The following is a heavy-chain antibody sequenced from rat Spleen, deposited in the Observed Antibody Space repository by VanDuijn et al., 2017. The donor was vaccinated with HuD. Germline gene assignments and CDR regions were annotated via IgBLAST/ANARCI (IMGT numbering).Heavy chain of an antibody. Sequence: EVQLVESGGGLVLPGRSMKLSCAASGFTFSNYYMAWVRQAPTKGLEWLESSSAGVDDKSHRGSVNGRYSISRNNAKSTRYPQIDSLRSEDTSTYYCSRHGGYYSGDYVMDAWGQGASVTVSS. CDR1: GFTFSNYY. CDR2: SSAGVDDK. CDR3: SRHGGYYSGDYVMDA. J-gene: IGHJ4*01. V-gene: IGHV5-25*01. D-gene: IGHD1-1*01.